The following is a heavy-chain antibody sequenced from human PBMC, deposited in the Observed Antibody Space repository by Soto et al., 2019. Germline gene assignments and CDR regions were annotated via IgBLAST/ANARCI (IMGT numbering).Heavy chain of an antibody. CDR2: IIPIFGTA. V-gene: IGHV1-69*13. Sequence: GASVKVSCKASGVTFRCYAISWVRQAPVQGLEWMGWIIPIFGTANYAQKFQGRVTITADEYTSTAYMELSSLRSEDTAVYYCATSYYDILTGPLAYWGQGTLVTVSS. CDR1: GVTFRCYA. CDR3: ATSYYDILTGPLAY. J-gene: IGHJ4*02. D-gene: IGHD3-9*01.